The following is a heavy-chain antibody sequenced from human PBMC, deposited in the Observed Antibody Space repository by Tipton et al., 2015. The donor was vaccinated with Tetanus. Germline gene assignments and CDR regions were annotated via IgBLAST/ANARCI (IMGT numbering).Heavy chain of an antibody. V-gene: IGHV4-34*01. CDR1: GGSFSGYY. CDR2: INHSGST. D-gene: IGHD4-17*01. J-gene: IGHJ5*02. CDR3: ARGRRFGEFTVTTWLIDP. Sequence: GLVKPSETLSLTCAVYGGSFSGYYWSWIRQPPGKGLEWIGEINHSGSTNYNPSLKSRFNISVDTSKNQFSLKLSSVTAADTAVYYCARGRRFGEFTVTTWLIDPWGQGTLVTVSS.